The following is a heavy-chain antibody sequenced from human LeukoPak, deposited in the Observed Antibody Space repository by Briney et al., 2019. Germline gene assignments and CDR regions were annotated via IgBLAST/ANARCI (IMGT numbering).Heavy chain of an antibody. D-gene: IGHD3-3*01. J-gene: IGHJ4*02. CDR1: GFTFSSDS. CDR3: ASRRITIFGVVISDY. Sequence: GGSLRLSCAASGFTFSSDSMNWVRQAPGKGLEWVSSISSSSSYIYYADSVKGRFTISRDNAKNSLYLQMNSLRAEDTAVYYCASRRITIFGVVISDYRGQGTLVTVSS. V-gene: IGHV3-21*01. CDR2: ISSSSSYI.